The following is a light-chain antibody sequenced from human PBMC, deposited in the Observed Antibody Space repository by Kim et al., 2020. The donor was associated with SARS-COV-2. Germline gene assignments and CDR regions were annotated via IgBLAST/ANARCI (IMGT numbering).Light chain of an antibody. Sequence: SVLTQPASVSGSPGQSITISCTGTSSDVGGYNFVSWYQQHLGEAPKLIIYDVTIRPSGVSNRFSGSKSGNTASLTISGLQAEDEADYYCSSYTSSTTLGVFGGGTKVTVL. CDR1: SSDVGGYNF. CDR2: DVT. J-gene: IGLJ2*01. V-gene: IGLV2-14*03. CDR3: SSYTSSTTLGV.